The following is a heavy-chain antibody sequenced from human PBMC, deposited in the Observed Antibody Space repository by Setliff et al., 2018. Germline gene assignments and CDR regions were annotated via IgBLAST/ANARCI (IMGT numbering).Heavy chain of an antibody. D-gene: IGHD6-6*01. J-gene: IGHJ4*02. CDR2: ISTSGVST. CDR3: ARGSYSSSF. V-gene: IGHV3-23*01. CDR1: GFTFSSYA. Sequence: LRLSCAVSGFTFSSYAMSWVRQAPGKGLEWVSGISTSGVSTYYADSVKGRFTLSRDNSKNTLYLQMNSLRAEDTAVYYCARGSYSSSFGGQGTLVTVSS.